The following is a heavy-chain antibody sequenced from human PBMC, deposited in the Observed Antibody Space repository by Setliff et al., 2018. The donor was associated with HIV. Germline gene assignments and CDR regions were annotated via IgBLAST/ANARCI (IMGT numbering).Heavy chain of an antibody. D-gene: IGHD3-10*01. CDR2: IDPEDGET. CDR1: GYTFTDYY. V-gene: IGHV1-69-2*01. J-gene: IGHJ6*03. Sequence: ASVKVSCKASGYTFTDYYMHWVQQAPGKGLEWMGRIDPEDGETIYAEKFQGRVTITADTSTDTAYMELSSLRSEDTALYYCARAQFYYASGSFYPSDYHYYMDVWGKGTTVTVSS. CDR3: ARAQFYYASGSFYPSDYHYYMDV.